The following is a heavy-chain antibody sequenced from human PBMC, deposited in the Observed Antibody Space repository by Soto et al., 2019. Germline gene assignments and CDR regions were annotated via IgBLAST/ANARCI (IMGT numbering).Heavy chain of an antibody. J-gene: IGHJ6*02. CDR3: ARALAQGIAAAGDYYYGMDV. Sequence: ASVKVSCKASGYTFTSYDINWVRQATGQGFEYLGWMNPNSGNTNYAQKLQGRVTMTTDTSTSTAYMELRSLRSDDTAVYYCARALAQGIAAAGDYYYGMDVWGQGTTVTASS. CDR1: GYTFTSYD. CDR2: MNPNSGNT. D-gene: IGHD6-13*01. V-gene: IGHV1-18*01.